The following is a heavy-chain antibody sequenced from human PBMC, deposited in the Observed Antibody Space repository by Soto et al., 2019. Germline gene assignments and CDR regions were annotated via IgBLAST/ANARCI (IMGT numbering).Heavy chain of an antibody. V-gene: IGHV1-69*13. CDR1: GDTFNNYA. CDR2: IIPRLDTP. J-gene: IGHJ6*03. Sequence: SVKVSCKVSGDTFNNYAISWVRQAPGEGLEWVGGIIPRLDTPKFAQKFQDRVSITADESTATTYMELRSLRSDDTAVYYCARDTRQITRIRGVIPYYIYHMDVWGHGTTVTVSS. D-gene: IGHD3-10*01. CDR3: ARDTRQITRIRGVIPYYIYHMDV.